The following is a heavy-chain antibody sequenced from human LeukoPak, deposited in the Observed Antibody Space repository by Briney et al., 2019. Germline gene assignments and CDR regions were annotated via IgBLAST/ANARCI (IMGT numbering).Heavy chain of an antibody. D-gene: IGHD2-21*01. CDR2: INPSGGST. V-gene: IGHV1-46*01. CDR1: GYMFIAYY. CDR3: ARVGGGETTRFDY. J-gene: IGHJ4*02. Sequence: ASVKVSCKASGYMFIAYYMHWVRQAPGQGPEWMGIINPSGGSTSYAQKFQGRVTMTRDMSTSTVYMELSSLRSEDTAVYYCARVGGGETTRFDYWGQGTLVTVSS.